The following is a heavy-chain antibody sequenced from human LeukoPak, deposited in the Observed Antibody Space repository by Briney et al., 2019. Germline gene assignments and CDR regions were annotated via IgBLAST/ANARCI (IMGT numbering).Heavy chain of an antibody. CDR3: AKGLYNTNWYGQNIDY. Sequence: SGGSLRLSCAASGFTFSSYGMHWVRQAPGKGLEWVAFIRFDGSNTYYADSVKGRFTISRDNSKNTLNLQMNSLRGEDTAVYYCAKGLYNTNWYGQNIDYWGQGTLVTVSS. CDR1: GFTFSSYG. D-gene: IGHD6-13*01. CDR2: IRFDGSNT. J-gene: IGHJ4*02. V-gene: IGHV3-30*02.